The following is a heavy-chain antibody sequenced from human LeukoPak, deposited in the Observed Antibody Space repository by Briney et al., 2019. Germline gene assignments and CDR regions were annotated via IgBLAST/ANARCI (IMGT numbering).Heavy chain of an antibody. D-gene: IGHD3-22*01. CDR1: GGSISSGSYY. CDR3: ARSLGTMIVAVTHNWFDP. V-gene: IGHV4-61*02. J-gene: IGHJ5*02. CDR2: IYTSGST. Sequence: SETLSLTCTVSGGSISSGSYYWSWIRQPAGKGLEWIGRIYTSGSTNYNPSLKSRVTISVDTSKNQFSLKLSSVTAADTAVYYCARSLGTMIVAVTHNWFDPWGQGTLVTVSS.